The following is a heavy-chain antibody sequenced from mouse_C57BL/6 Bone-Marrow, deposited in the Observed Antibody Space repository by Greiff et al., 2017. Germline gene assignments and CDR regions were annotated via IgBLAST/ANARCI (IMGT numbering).Heavy chain of an antibody. J-gene: IGHJ1*03. CDR3: TTFYYDYDGPPYWYCDV. Sequence: VQLQQSGAELVRPGASVKLSCTASGFNIKDDYMHWVKQRPEQGLEWIGWIDPENGDTEYASKFQGKATITADTSSNTAYLQLSSLTSEDTAVYYCTTFYYDYDGPPYWYCDVWGTGTTVTVSS. CDR2: IDPENGDT. D-gene: IGHD2-4*01. V-gene: IGHV14-4*01. CDR1: GFNIKDDY.